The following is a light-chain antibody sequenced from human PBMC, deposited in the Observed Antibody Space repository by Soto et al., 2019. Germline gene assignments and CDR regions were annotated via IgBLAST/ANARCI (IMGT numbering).Light chain of an antibody. CDR1: QSVLYSSNNKNY. CDR2: WAS. J-gene: IGKJ1*01. V-gene: IGKV4-1*01. Sequence: DIVMTQSPDSLAVSLGERATINCKSSQSVLYSSNNKNYLAWYQQKPGQPPKLLIYWASTRESGVPDRFSGSGSGTDFTLTISRLQAEDVAVYYGQQYFSTPRTFGQVTKVEIK. CDR3: QQYFSTPRT.